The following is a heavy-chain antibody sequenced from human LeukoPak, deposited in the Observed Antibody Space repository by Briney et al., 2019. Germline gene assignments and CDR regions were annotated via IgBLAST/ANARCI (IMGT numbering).Heavy chain of an antibody. V-gene: IGHV4-34*01. D-gene: IGHD7-27*01. CDR3: ARRLMGITGVPRNWFDY. Sequence: SETLSLTCAVYGGSFSGYYWSWIRQPPGKGLEWSGEINHSGSTNYNPSLKSRVTISVDTSKNQFSLKLSSVTAADTAVYYCARRLMGITGVPRNWFDYWGQGTLVTVSS. CDR2: INHSGST. CDR1: GGSFSGYY. J-gene: IGHJ4*02.